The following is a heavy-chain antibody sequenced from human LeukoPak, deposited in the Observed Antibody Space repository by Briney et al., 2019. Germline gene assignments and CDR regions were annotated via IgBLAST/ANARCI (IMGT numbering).Heavy chain of an antibody. CDR2: IYYSGST. Sequence: NPSETLSLTCTVSGGPISSYYWSWIRQPPGKGLEWIGSIYYSGSTYYNPSLKSRVTISVDTSKNQFSLKLSSVTAADTAVYYCARDLAIVVVPAAMPARAFDIWGQGTMVTVSS. D-gene: IGHD2-2*01. J-gene: IGHJ3*02. V-gene: IGHV4-59*12. CDR3: ARDLAIVVVPAAMPARAFDI. CDR1: GGPISSYY.